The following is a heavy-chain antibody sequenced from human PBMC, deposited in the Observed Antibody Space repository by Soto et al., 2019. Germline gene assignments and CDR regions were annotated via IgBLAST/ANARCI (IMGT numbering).Heavy chain of an antibody. CDR3: ARQGFGPLHGLVDV. CDR2: MDSNGYT. Sequence: QVQLQGSGPGLVKPSETLSLTCTISGGPMTNYYCSWFRQPPGQGLEWIGYMDSNGYTSYNPSLRSPVTISLDTSKSHFSLNLRSVTAADTALYYCARQGFGPLHGLVDVWGQGTTVTVSS. V-gene: IGHV4-59*08. CDR1: GGPMTNYY. J-gene: IGHJ6*02. D-gene: IGHD3-10*01.